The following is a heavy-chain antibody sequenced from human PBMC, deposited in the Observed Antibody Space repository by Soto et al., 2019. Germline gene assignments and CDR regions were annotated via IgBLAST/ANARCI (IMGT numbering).Heavy chain of an antibody. D-gene: IGHD4-4*01. CDR3: ARLRSSYAGSYYGGGFFDH. V-gene: IGHV4-39*01. Sequence: VPAAAFTHTSYYWGWIRQPPGKGPEWIGSMFFTGSTYYNPSLKSRVTMSADTSKSQFSLKLTSVTAADTAVYFCARLRSSYAGSYYGGGFFDHWGRGAPVTVSS. CDR2: MFFTGST. CDR1: AAAFTHTSYY. J-gene: IGHJ4*02.